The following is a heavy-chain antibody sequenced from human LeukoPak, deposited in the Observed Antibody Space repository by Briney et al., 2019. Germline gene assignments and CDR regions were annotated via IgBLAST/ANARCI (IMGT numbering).Heavy chain of an antibody. CDR3: ARVNTEYYDFWSGYYAGWYFDY. D-gene: IGHD3-3*01. V-gene: IGHV1-18*01. Sequence: GASVKVSCKASGYTFTSYGISWVRQAPGQGLEWMGWISAYNGNTNYAQKLQGRVTMTTDTSTSTAYMELSRLRSDDTAVYYCARVNTEYYDFWSGYYAGWYFDYWGQGTLVTVSS. CDR2: ISAYNGNT. CDR1: GYTFTSYG. J-gene: IGHJ4*02.